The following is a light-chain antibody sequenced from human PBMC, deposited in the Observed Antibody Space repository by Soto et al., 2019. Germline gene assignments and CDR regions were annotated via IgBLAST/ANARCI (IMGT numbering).Light chain of an antibody. V-gene: IGLV3-25*03. CDR1: ALPKQY. CDR3: QSADKSGTYV. Sequence: SYELTQPPSVSVSPGQMARITCSGDALPKQYAYWYQQKPCQAPVLLIYKTNERPSGIPERFSGSSSGTTVTLTISGVQAEDEADYYCQSADKSGTYVFGTGTKVTVL. CDR2: KTN. J-gene: IGLJ1*01.